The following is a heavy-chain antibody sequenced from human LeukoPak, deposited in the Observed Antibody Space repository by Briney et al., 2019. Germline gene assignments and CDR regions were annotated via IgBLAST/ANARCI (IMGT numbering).Heavy chain of an antibody. Sequence: PGRSLRLSCAASGFTFDDYAMHWVRQAPGKGLEWVSGISWNSGSIGYADSVKGRFTISRDNAKNSLYLQMNSLRAEDTALYYCAKRDYSSGFDYWGQGTLVTVSS. CDR2: ISWNSGSI. CDR1: GFTFDDYA. D-gene: IGHD6-19*01. V-gene: IGHV3-9*01. CDR3: AKRDYSSGFDY. J-gene: IGHJ4*02.